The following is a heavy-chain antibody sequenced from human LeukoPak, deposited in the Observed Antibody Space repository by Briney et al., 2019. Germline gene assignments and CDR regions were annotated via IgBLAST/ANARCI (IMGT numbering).Heavy chain of an antibody. J-gene: IGHJ6*02. CDR1: GGSISRYF. V-gene: IGHV4-59*01. CDR3: ARDVPMGYYDSSGHRGYYYGMDV. CDR2: IYYSGST. D-gene: IGHD3-22*01. Sequence: SETLSLTLTGSGGSISRYFWSWIRQPPGKGLEGVGYIYYSGSTNHKHPLKSRVTISVDTSKNQFSLKLSSVTAADTAVYYCARDVPMGYYDSSGHRGYYYGMDVWGQGTTVTVSS.